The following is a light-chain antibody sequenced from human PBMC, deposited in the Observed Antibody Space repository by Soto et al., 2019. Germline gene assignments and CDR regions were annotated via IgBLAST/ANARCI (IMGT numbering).Light chain of an antibody. CDR2: GAS. CDR1: QSVSSSY. CDR3: HHYGISSFT. Sequence: EIVLTQSLGTLSLSPGERAALSCRASQSVSSSYLAWYQQKPGQAPRLLIYGASNRATAIPDRFSGSGSGTDFTLTISRLEPEDFAVYYCHHYGISSFTFGQGTKLEIK. V-gene: IGKV3-20*01. J-gene: IGKJ2*01.